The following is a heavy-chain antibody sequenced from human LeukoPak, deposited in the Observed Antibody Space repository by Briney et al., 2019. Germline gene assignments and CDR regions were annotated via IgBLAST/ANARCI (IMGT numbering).Heavy chain of an antibody. CDR2: IIPIFGTA. V-gene: IGHV1-69*13. D-gene: IGHD4-17*01. Sequence: SVKVSCKASGYTFIAYYIHWVRQAPGQGLEWMGGIIPIFGTANYAQKFQGRVTITADESTSTAYMELSSLRSEDTAVYYCARTVTPRYYYYGMDVWGQGTTVTVSS. J-gene: IGHJ6*02. CDR1: GYTFIAYY. CDR3: ARTVTPRYYYYGMDV.